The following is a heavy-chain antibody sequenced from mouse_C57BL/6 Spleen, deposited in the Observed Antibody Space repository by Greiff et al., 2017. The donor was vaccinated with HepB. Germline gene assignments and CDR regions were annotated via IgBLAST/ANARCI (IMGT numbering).Heavy chain of an antibody. CDR3: ARWGNYRGFAY. Sequence: QVQLQQPGAELVKPGASVKLSCKASGYTFTSYWMQWVKQRPGQGLEWIGEIDPSDSYTNYNQKFKGKATLTVDTSSSTAYMQLSSLTSEDSAVYYCARWGNYRGFAYWGQGTLVTVSA. J-gene: IGHJ3*01. CDR1: GYTFTSYW. V-gene: IGHV1-50*01. D-gene: IGHD2-1*01. CDR2: IDPSDSYT.